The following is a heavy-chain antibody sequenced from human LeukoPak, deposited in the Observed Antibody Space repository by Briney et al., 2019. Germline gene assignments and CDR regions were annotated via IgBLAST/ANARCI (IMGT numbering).Heavy chain of an antibody. V-gene: IGHV1-46*01. J-gene: IGHJ6*02. Sequence: EASVKVSCKASGYTFTSYYMHWVRQAPGQGLEWMGIINPSGGSTSYAQKFQGRVTMTRDTSTSTVYMELSSLRSEDTAVYYCARALYCSSTSCYNGYYGMDVWGQGTTVTVSS. D-gene: IGHD2-2*02. CDR3: ARALYCSSTSCYNGYYGMDV. CDR1: GYTFTSYY. CDR2: INPSGGST.